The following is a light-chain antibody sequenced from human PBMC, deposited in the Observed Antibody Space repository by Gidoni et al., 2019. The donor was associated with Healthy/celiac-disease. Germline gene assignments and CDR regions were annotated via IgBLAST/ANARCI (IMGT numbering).Light chain of an antibody. V-gene: IGLV2-23*02. J-gene: IGLJ3*02. CDR2: EVS. Sequence: QSALTQPASVSGFPGQSITISCTGTSSDVGSYNLVSWYQQHPGKAPKLMIYEVSKRPSGVSNRFSGSKSGNTASLTISGLQAEDEADYYCCSYAGSSTGFGGGTKLTVL. CDR1: SSDVGSYNL. CDR3: CSYAGSSTG.